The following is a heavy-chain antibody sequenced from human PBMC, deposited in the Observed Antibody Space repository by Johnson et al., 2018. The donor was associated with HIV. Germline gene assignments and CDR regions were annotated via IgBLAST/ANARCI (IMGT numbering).Heavy chain of an antibody. D-gene: IGHD4-17*01. CDR3: ARELEFGDLRKNDAFDI. V-gene: IGHV3-30-3*01. CDR1: GFTFSSYA. CDR2: ISYDGSNK. Sequence: QVQLVESGGGVVQPGRSLRLSCAASGFTFSSYAMHWVRQAPGKGLEWVAVISYDGSNKYYADSVKGRFTISRDNSKNTLYLQMNSLRAEDTAGYYCARELEFGDLRKNDAFDIWGQGTMVTVSS. J-gene: IGHJ3*02.